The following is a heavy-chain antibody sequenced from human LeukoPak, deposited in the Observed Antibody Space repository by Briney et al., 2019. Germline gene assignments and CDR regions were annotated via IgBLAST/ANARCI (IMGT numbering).Heavy chain of an antibody. Sequence: GGSLRLSCAASGFTFSSYAMSWVRQAPGKGLEWVSGISDSGDITYYADSVKGRFTISRDNSKNKLYVQMNSLEVEDTAVYFCAKDRRGGSYYAATLGIWGPGTMVTVSS. CDR3: AKDRRGGSYYAATLGI. CDR1: GFTFSSYA. J-gene: IGHJ3*02. V-gene: IGHV3-23*01. CDR2: ISDSGDIT. D-gene: IGHD1-26*01.